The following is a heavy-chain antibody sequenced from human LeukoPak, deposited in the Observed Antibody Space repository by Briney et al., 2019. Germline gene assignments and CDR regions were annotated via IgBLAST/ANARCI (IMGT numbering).Heavy chain of an antibody. CDR2: IWFDGTNK. CDR3: AKVQEETDAFDI. D-gene: IGHD5-24*01. CDR1: GFTFSSYG. V-gene: IGHV3-33*06. J-gene: IGHJ3*02. Sequence: GGSLRLSCAASGFTFSSYGMHWVRQAPGKGPEWVAVIWFDGTNKYYADSVKGRFTISRDNSKNTLYLQMNSLRAEDTAVYYCAKVQEETDAFDIWGQGTMVTVSS.